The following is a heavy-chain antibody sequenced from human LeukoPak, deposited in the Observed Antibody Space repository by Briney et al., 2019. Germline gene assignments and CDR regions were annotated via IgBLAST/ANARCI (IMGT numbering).Heavy chain of an antibody. CDR3: ARVGYVATWIDP. CDR2: IHYSGNT. D-gene: IGHD3-16*01. J-gene: IGHJ5*02. Sequence: SSETLSLTCAASGASIGNSRYYWGWIRQPPGKGLEWIATIHYSGNTYYNPSLRSRITISVDTSKNHLSLELSSVTAADTAVYYCARVGYVATWIDPWGQGTLVTVSS. V-gene: IGHV4-39*02. CDR1: GASIGNSRYY.